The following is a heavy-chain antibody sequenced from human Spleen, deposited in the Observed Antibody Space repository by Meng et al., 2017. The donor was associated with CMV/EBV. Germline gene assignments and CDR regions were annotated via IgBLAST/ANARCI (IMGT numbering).Heavy chain of an antibody. V-gene: IGHV3-23*01. D-gene: IGHD6-19*01. CDR3: AKDIKRWEAGTFDY. CDR2: ISGSGGST. J-gene: IGHJ4*02. Sequence: LSLTCAASGFTFDDYAMHWVRQAPGKGLEWVSAISGSGGSTYSADSVKGRFTISRDNSKNTLYLQMSSLRAEDTAVYYCAKDIKRWEAGTFDYWGQGTLVTVSS. CDR1: GFTFDDYA.